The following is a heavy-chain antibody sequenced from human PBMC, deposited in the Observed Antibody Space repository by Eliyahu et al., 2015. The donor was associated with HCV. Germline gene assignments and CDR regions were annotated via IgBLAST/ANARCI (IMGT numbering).Heavy chain of an antibody. J-gene: IGHJ4*02. CDR3: ASKHCTTTDCHIAFFDY. CDR1: GYTFXGQY. CDR2: INPNSGAT. V-gene: IGHV1-2*02. D-gene: IGHD2-8*01. Sequence: QVQLVQSGAEVKKPGASVKVSCKASGYTFXGQYMNWVRQAPGQGLEWMGWINPNSGATSYAQKXQGRVTMTRDTSISTAYMDLSGLTSDDTAVYYCASKHCTTTDCHIAFFDYWGQGTLVTVSS.